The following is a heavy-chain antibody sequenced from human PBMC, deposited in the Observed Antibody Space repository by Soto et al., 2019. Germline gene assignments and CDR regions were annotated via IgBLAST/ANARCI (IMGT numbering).Heavy chain of an antibody. CDR2: ISAHNGNT. CDR1: GYAFTTYG. V-gene: IGHV1-18*01. D-gene: IGHD1-1*01. CDR3: ARGRYGDY. J-gene: IGHJ4*02. Sequence: QVHLVQSGAEVKKPGASVKVSCKGSGYAFTTYGITWVRQAPGQGLEWMGWISAHNGNTNYAQKLQGSVTVTRDTSTSTAYMELTSLRSDDTAVYYCARGRYGDYWGQGALVTASS.